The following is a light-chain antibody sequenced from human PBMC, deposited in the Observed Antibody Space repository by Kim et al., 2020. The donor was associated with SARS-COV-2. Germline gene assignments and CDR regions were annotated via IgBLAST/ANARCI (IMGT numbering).Light chain of an antibody. V-gene: IGKV3-20*01. CDR2: GAS. CDR3: QQYGNSRT. Sequence: EIVLTQSPGTLSLSPGERATLSCRASHSVSSSYLAWYQHKPGQAPRLLIYGASSRATGIPDRFSGSGSGTDFTLTISGLEPEDFAVYYCQQYGNSRTFGQGTKVDIK. J-gene: IGKJ1*01. CDR1: HSVSSSY.